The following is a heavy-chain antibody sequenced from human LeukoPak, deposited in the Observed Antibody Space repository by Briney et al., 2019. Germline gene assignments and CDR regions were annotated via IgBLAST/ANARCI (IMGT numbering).Heavy chain of an antibody. CDR3: ARAGSTYSGSYYYGMDV. CDR2: IYYSGST. D-gene: IGHD1-26*01. CDR1: GGSISSYY. J-gene: IGHJ6*02. V-gene: IGHV4-59*01. Sequence: SETLSLTCTVSGGSISSYYWSWIRQPPGKGLERIGYIYYSGSTNYNPSLKSRVTISVDTSKNQFSLKLSSVTAADTAVYYCARAGSTYSGSYYYGMDVWGQGTTVTVSS.